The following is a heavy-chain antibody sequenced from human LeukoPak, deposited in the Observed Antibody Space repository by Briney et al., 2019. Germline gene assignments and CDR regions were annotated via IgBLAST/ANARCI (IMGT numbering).Heavy chain of an antibody. CDR3: ARGPHYYGSGSYEYSYYYYYYGMDV. CDR2: INHKGST. V-gene: IGHV4-34*01. Sequence: SETLSLTCAVYGGSFSGYYWTWLRQPPGKGLEWIGEINHKGSTNYNPSLMSRVSTSVDTSKNQFSLKLSSVTAADTAVYYCARGPHYYGSGSYEYSYYYYYYGMDVWGNGTTVTVSS. J-gene: IGHJ6*04. CDR1: GGSFSGYY. D-gene: IGHD3-10*01.